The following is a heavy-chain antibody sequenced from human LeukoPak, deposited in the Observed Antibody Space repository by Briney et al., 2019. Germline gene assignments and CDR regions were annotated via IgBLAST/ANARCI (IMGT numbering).Heavy chain of an antibody. CDR3: ARDPLDGPEWELLFDY. CDR2: INPSGGST. D-gene: IGHD1-26*01. CDR1: GYTFTSYY. J-gene: IGHJ4*02. V-gene: IGHV1-46*01. Sequence: ASVKVSCKASGYTFTSYYMHWVRQAPGQGLEWMGIINPSGGSTSYAQKFQGRVTMTRDTSTSTVYMELSSLRSEDTAVYYCARDPLDGPEWELLFDYWGQGTLVTVSS.